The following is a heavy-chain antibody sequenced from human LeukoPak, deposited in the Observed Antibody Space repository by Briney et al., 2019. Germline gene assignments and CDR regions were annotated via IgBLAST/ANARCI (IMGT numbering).Heavy chain of an antibody. D-gene: IGHD2-2*01. CDR1: GGSFSGYY. J-gene: IGHJ4*02. Sequence: SETLSLTCAVYGGSFSGYYWSWIRQPPGKGLEWIGEINHSGSTNYNPSLKSRVTISVDTSKNQFSLKLSSVTAADTAVYYCARGVSTTAHFDYWGQGTLVTVSS. CDR3: ARGVSTTAHFDY. CDR2: INHSGST. V-gene: IGHV4-34*01.